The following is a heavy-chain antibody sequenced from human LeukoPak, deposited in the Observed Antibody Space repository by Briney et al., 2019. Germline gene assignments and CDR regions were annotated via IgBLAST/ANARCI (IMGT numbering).Heavy chain of an antibody. D-gene: IGHD3-22*01. CDR1: GGSISSSSYY. J-gene: IGHJ4*02. CDR2: IYYSGST. V-gene: IGHV4-39*07. CDR3: ARVRSGGDSSGYLSPFDY. Sequence: SETLSLTCTVSGGSISSSSYYWGWIRQPPGKGLEWIGSIYYSGSTYYNPSLKSRVTISVDTSKNQFSLKLSSVTAADTAVYYCARVRSGGDSSGYLSPFDYWGQGTLVTVSS.